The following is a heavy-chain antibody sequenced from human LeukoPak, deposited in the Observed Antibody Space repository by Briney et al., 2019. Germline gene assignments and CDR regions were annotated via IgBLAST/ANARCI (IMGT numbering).Heavy chain of an antibody. Sequence: SETLSLTCTVSGGSISSYYRSWIRQPAGKGLEWIGRIYTSGSTNYNPSLKSRVTMSVDTSKNQFSLKLSSVTAADTAVYYCARDYYDYVWGSYRPEYYFDYWGQGTLVTVSS. CDR2: IYTSGST. CDR3: ARDYYDYVWGSYRPEYYFDY. CDR1: GGSISSYY. D-gene: IGHD3-16*02. J-gene: IGHJ4*02. V-gene: IGHV4-4*07.